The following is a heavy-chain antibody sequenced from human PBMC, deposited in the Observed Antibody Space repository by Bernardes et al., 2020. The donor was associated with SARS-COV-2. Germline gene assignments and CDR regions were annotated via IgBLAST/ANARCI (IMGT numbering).Heavy chain of an antibody. V-gene: IGHV1-18*01. D-gene: IGHD2-2*01. CDR3: AREKYQLLSSWFDP. Sequence: ASVKVSCKASGYTFTSYGISWVRQAPGQGLEWMGWISAYNGNTNYAQKLQGRVTMTTDTSTSTAYMELRSLRSDDTAVYYCAREKYQLLSSWFDPWGQGTLVTVSS. J-gene: IGHJ5*02. CDR2: ISAYNGNT. CDR1: GYTFTSYG.